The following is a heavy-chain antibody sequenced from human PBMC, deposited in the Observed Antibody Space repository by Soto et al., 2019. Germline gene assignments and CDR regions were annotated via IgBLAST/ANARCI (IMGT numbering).Heavy chain of an antibody. CDR1: WDSVSSTITA. V-gene: IGHV6-1*01. CDR3: AGGYPAGGHDY. J-gene: IGHJ4*02. D-gene: IGHD2-15*01. CDR2: AYYRSRWYI. Sequence: SQTLSLTCAISWDSVSSTITAWNWVRQSPSRGLEWLGRAYYRSRWYIDYAVSLRSRITISPDTSRNQLSLQLNLVTPEDTAIYYCAGGYPAGGHDYWGQGTLVTVSS.